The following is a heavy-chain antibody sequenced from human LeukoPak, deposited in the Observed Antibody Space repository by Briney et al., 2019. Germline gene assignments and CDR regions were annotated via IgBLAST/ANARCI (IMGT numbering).Heavy chain of an antibody. V-gene: IGHV4-31*03. J-gene: IGHJ4*02. Sequence: PSETLSLTCTVSGGSISSGGYYWSWIRQHPGKGLEWIGYIYYSGSTYYNPSLKSRVTISVDTSKNQFSLKLSSVTAADTAVYYCARGPWLVSDITSFDDWGQGTLVTVSS. CDR1: GGSISSGGYY. D-gene: IGHD5-18*01. CDR2: IYYSGST. CDR3: ARGPWLVSDITSFDD.